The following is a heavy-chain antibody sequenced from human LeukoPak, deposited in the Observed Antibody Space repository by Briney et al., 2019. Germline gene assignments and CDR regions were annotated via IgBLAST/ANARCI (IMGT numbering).Heavy chain of an antibody. CDR2: IYPCDSDT. D-gene: IGHD1-1*01. Sequence: GESLKISCKGSGYSFTTYWIGWVRQMPGKGPEWMGIIYPCDSDTIYSPSFQGQATISADKSISAAYLQWSRLKASDTAMYYCARHFLPGTSEYWFDPWGQGTLVAVSS. V-gene: IGHV5-51*01. CDR1: GYSFTTYW. J-gene: IGHJ5*02. CDR3: ARHFLPGTSEYWFDP.